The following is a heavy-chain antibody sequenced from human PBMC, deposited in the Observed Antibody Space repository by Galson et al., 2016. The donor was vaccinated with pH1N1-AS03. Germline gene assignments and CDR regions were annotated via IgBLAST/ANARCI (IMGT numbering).Heavy chain of an antibody. V-gene: IGHV3-21*01. J-gene: IGHJ4*02. D-gene: IGHD1-26*01. CDR2: ISGSSSYI. Sequence: SLRLSCAASGFSFSYSGLSWVRQAPGKGLEWAASISGSSSYIYYGESMKGRSTISRDNAKKSLYLEISGLRAEDTAVYYCARLSSNSGSFGYLDYWGQGTLVSVSS. CDR3: ARLSSNSGSFGYLDY. CDR1: GFSFSYSG.